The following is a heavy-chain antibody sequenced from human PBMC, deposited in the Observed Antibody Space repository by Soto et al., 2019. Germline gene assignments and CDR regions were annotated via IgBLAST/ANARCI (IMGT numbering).Heavy chain of an antibody. CDR2: ISYDGSNK. Sequence: VGSLRLSCAASGFTFSSYGMHWVRQAPGKGLEWVAVISYDGSNKYYADSVKGRFTISRDNSKNTLYLQMNSLRAEDTAVYYCATTPQSGSYESGDYWGQGTLVTVSS. CDR1: GFTFSSYG. D-gene: IGHD1-26*01. J-gene: IGHJ4*02. V-gene: IGHV3-30*03. CDR3: ATTPQSGSYESGDY.